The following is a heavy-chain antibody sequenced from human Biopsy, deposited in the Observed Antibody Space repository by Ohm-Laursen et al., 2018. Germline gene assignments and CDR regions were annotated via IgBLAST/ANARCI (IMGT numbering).Heavy chain of an antibody. CDR2: IYDRGSTA. V-gene: IGHV4-61*01. J-gene: IGHJ4*02. CDR3: ARVGAGAPSIDYFDY. Sequence: SDTLSLTCTVSGDSVSSGSFYWTWIRQPPGQGLEYIGYIYDRGSTANYNPSLESRVTMSVDMPKNQFSLKLRSVTAADTAVYYCARVGAGAPSIDYFDYWGQGALVTVSS. CDR1: GDSVSSGSFY. D-gene: IGHD1-26*01.